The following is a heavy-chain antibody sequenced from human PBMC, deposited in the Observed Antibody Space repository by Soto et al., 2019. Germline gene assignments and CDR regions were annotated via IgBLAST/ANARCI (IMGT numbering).Heavy chain of an antibody. CDR1: GYTFTSYG. CDR2: IIPYNGNT. Sequence: QVQLVQSGAEVKKPGASVKVSCKTSGYTFTSYGISWVRQAPGQGLEWMGWIIPYNGNTNYAQNLQGRVTMTTDTSKSTAYMELRSLRSDDTAVYYCARVGFWYNWNVTPLRWFDPWGQGTLVTVSS. J-gene: IGHJ5*02. D-gene: IGHD1-1*01. CDR3: ARVGFWYNWNVTPLRWFDP. V-gene: IGHV1-18*01.